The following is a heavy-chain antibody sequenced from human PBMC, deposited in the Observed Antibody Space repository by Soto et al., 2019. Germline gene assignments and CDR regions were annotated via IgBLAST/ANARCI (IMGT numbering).Heavy chain of an antibody. CDR3: ARGQQCLVSGGFDY. CDR1: GFTFSSYW. V-gene: IGHV3-74*01. J-gene: IGHJ4*02. CDR2: INSDGSST. D-gene: IGHD6-19*01. Sequence: EVQLVESGGGLVQPGGSLRLSCAASGFTFSSYWMHWVRQAAGKGLVWVSRINSDGSSTSYADSVKGRFTISRDNAKNTLYLKMNSLRAEDTDVYYCARGQQCLVSGGFDYWGQGTLVTVSS.